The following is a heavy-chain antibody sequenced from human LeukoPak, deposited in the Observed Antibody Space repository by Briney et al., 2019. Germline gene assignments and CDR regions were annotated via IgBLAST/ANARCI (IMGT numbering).Heavy chain of an antibody. CDR1: GGSISSYY. Sequence: SETLSLTCTVSGGSISSYYWTWIRQPPGKGLEWIGYIYNSGNTNYNPSLRSRVTISVDTSKNQLSLKLTSVTSADTAIYYCAREVAGILNFDYWGQGTLVTVSS. J-gene: IGHJ4*02. V-gene: IGHV4-59*01. D-gene: IGHD6-19*01. CDR2: IYNSGNT. CDR3: AREVAGILNFDY.